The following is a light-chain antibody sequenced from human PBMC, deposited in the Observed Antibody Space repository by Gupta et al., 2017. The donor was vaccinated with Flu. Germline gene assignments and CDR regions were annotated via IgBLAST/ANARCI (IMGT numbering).Light chain of an antibody. V-gene: IGKV1-39*01. Sequence: SSLSASVGDRGITTCRASQSISTYLRWYQQKPEEAPKLLIYAAASWQGGVPSRFSGSGCGTDFTLTISSRQPEDFAAYFCRQTYSSSPTTFGRGTRVEIK. CDR1: QSISTY. J-gene: IGKJ4*01. CDR2: AAA. CDR3: RQTYSSSPTT.